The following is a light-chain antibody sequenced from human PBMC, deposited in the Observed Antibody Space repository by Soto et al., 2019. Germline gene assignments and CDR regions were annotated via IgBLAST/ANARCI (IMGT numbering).Light chain of an antibody. CDR3: LLAYPGVRV. CDR1: TVAVTSGHY. CDR2: DTS. Sequence: QAVVTQEPSLTVSPGGTVTLTCASSTVAVTSGHYPFWFQQRPGQALRTLIYDTSNKHSSTPARFSGSLLGGKAALTLSGAQPEDEADYYCLLAYPGVRVFGGGTKLTVL. J-gene: IGLJ3*02. V-gene: IGLV7-46*01.